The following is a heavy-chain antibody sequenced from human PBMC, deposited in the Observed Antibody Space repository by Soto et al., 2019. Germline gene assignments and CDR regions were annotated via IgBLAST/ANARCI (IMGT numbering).Heavy chain of an antibody. Sequence: QPGGSLRLSCAASGFTFSSYAMSWVRQAPGKGLEWVSAISGSGGSTYYADSVKGRFTISRDNSKNTLYLQMNSLRAEDTAVYYCAKEIYARTSGWASDGMDVWGQGTTVTVSS. J-gene: IGHJ6*02. V-gene: IGHV3-23*01. CDR3: AKEIYARTSGWASDGMDV. D-gene: IGHD6-19*01. CDR1: GFTFSSYA. CDR2: ISGSGGST.